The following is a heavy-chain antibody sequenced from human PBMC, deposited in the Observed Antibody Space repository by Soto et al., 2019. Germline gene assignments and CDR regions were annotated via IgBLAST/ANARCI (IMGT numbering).Heavy chain of an antibody. D-gene: IGHD6-13*01. CDR1: GDSISSYS. CDR2: IFDSGST. J-gene: IGHJ4*02. CDR3: ARRGSSSWYGY. Sequence: SETLSLTCTVSGDSISSYSWSWIRQPPGKGLEWIGYIFDSGSTNYNPSLKSRVTISVDTSKNQFSLKVISVTAADTAVYYCARRGSSSWYGYWGQGTLVTVSS. V-gene: IGHV4-59*01.